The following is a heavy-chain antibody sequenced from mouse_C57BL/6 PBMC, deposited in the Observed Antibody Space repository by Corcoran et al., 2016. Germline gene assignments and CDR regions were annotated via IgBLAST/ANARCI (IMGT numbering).Heavy chain of an antibody. V-gene: IGHV1-26*01. Sequence: EVRLQQSGPELVKPGASVKISCKASGYTFTDYYMNWVKQSHGKSLEWIGDINPNNGGTSYNQKFKGKATLTVDKSSSTAYMELRSLTSEDSAVYYCARSLYYGSSYGDYWGQGTTLTVSS. D-gene: IGHD1-1*01. CDR3: ARSLYYGSSYGDY. CDR1: GYTFTDYY. CDR2: INPNNGGT. J-gene: IGHJ2*01.